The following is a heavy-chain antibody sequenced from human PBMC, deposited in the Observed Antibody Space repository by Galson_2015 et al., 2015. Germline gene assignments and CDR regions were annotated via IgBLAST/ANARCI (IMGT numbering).Heavy chain of an antibody. D-gene: IGHD5-18*01. Sequence: SETLSLTCTVSGYSISSGYYWGWIRQPPGKGLEWIGSIYHSGSTYYNPSLKSRVTISVDTSKNQFSLKLSSVTAADTAVYYCAKLTAMALDYWGQGTLVTVSS. CDR1: GYSISSGYY. J-gene: IGHJ4*02. CDR3: AKLTAMALDY. CDR2: IYHSGST. V-gene: IGHV4-38-2*02.